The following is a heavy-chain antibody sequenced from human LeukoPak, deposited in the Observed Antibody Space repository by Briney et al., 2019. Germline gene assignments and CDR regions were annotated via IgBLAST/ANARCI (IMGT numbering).Heavy chain of an antibody. J-gene: IGHJ3*01. CDR3: ARGTLLYSSGWYLIGPFDF. CDR1: GYTFTSYG. V-gene: IGHV1-18*01. CDR2: ISAYNDLT. D-gene: IGHD6-19*01. Sequence: GASVKVSCKASGYTFTSYGISWLRQAPGQGLEWMGWISAYNDLTKYAEKLQGRVTMTTDTSTSTAYLELRSLRSDDTAMYYCARGTLLYSSGWYLIGPFDFWGQGTMVTVSS.